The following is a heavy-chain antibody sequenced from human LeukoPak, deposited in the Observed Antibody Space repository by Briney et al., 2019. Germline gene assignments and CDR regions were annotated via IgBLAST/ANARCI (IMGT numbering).Heavy chain of an antibody. CDR2: ISYSGNT. J-gene: IGHJ6*03. Sequence: SETLSLTCTVSAGSISSSDYYWGWIRQSPGKGLEWIGRISYSGNTYYNPSLKSRVTISVDPSKNHFSLRLSSVTAADTAVYYCSRLTHSYYSDTSGYYPYYYMDVWGEGTTVAVSS. CDR3: SRLTHSYYSDTSGYYPYYYMDV. CDR1: AGSISSSDYY. D-gene: IGHD3-22*01. V-gene: IGHV4-39*02.